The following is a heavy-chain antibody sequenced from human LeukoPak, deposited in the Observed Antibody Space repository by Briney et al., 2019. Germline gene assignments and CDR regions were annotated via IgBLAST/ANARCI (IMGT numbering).Heavy chain of an antibody. V-gene: IGHV5-51*01. D-gene: IGHD3-16*01. CDR3: ARHFGYDNWFDP. J-gene: IGHJ5*02. CDR1: GYNFSRYW. CDR2: IYPDDYDT. Sequence: GASLKISCKGSGYNFSRYWITWVRQMAGKGLEWMGIIYPDDYDTRYSQSFQGQVTISADNSISTACLQWSSLKASDTAMYYCARHFGYDNWFDPWGQGTLVTVSS.